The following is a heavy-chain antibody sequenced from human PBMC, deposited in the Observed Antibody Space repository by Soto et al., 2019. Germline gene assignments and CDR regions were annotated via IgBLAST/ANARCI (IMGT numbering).Heavy chain of an antibody. D-gene: IGHD3-22*01. CDR1: GGSIGSGSYY. CDR2: IYYSGST. V-gene: IGHV4-31*03. J-gene: IGHJ4*02. Sequence: SETLSLTCTVPGGSIGSGSYYWSWIRQHPGKGLEWIGYIYYSGSTYYNPSLKSRVTISIDTSTNQFSLKLSSVTAADTAVYYCARAGYDRDGGGYYYFDYWGQGTLVTVSS. CDR3: ARAGYDRDGGGYYYFDY.